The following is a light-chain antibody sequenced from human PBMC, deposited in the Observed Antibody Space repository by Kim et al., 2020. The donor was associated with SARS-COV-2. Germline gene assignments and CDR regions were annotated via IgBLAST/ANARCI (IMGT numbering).Light chain of an antibody. Sequence: SPGQTASITCSGDKLGDKYACWYQQKPGQSPVVVIYQDSKRPSGIPERFSGSNSGNTATLTISGTQAMDEADYYCQAWDSSTVWVFGGGTKVTVL. V-gene: IGLV3-1*01. CDR3: QAWDSSTVWV. J-gene: IGLJ3*02. CDR1: KLGDKY. CDR2: QDS.